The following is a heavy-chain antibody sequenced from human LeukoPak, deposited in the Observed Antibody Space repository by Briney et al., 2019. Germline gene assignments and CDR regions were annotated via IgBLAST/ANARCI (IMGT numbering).Heavy chain of an antibody. CDR2: ISSTSSYI. J-gene: IGHJ6*03. CDR1: GFTFSSFS. V-gene: IGHV3-21*01. Sequence: GALRLSCAASGFTFSSFSMNWVRQAPGKGLEWVSSISSTSSYIYYADSVKGRFTISRDKDKNSVYLQMTSLRAEDTAVYYCARESGSRSYYYYMDVWGKGTTVTASS. D-gene: IGHD2-2*01. CDR3: ARESGSRSYYYYMDV.